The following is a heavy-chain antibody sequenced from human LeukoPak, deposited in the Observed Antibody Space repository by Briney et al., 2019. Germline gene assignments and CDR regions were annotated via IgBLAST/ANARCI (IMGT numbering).Heavy chain of an antibody. CDR3: ARGQKYTSGYTVTELGSRYFDY. V-gene: IGHV4-34*01. CDR1: GGSFSGYY. D-gene: IGHD5-18*01. Sequence: SETLSLTCAVYGGSFSGYYWSWIRQPPGKGLEWIGEINHSGSTNYNPSLKSRVTMSVDTSKNQFSLKLSSVTAADTAVYYCARGQKYTSGYTVTELGSRYFDYWGQGTLVTVSS. J-gene: IGHJ4*02. CDR2: INHSGST.